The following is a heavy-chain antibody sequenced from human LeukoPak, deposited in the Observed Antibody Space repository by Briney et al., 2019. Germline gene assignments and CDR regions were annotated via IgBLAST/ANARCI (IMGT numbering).Heavy chain of an antibody. Sequence: SETLSFTCTVSGGSMSSYYGSRIRQPPGKGLEWIGYIYYSGSTNYNPSLKSRVTISVDTSKNQFSLKLSSVTAADTAVYYCARHGTPYGEGYYFAYCGQGTLVTVSS. CDR3: ARHGTPYGEGYYFAY. J-gene: IGHJ4*02. D-gene: IGHD4-17*01. CDR2: IYYSGST. V-gene: IGHV4-59*08. CDR1: GGSMSSYY.